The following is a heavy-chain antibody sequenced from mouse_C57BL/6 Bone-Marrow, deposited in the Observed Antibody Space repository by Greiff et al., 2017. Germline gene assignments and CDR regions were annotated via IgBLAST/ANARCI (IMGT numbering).Heavy chain of an antibody. CDR3: ARLVDY. Sequence: VKLVESGAELMKPGASVKLSCKATGYTFTGYWIEWVKQRPGHGLEWIGEILPGSGSTNYTEKFKGKATFTADTSSNTAYMQLSSLTTEDSAIYYCARLVDYWGQGTSVTVSS. V-gene: IGHV1-9*01. J-gene: IGHJ4*01. CDR2: ILPGSGST. CDR1: GYTFTGYW.